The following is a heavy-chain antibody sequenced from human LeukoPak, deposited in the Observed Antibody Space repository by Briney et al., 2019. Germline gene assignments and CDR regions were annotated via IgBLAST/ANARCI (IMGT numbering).Heavy chain of an antibody. CDR3: AKDVTPMVVVTTAYFDY. CDR2: ISGSGGST. Sequence: GGSLRLSCAASGFTFSSYAMSWVRQAPGKGLEWVSAISGSGGSTYYADSVKGRFTISRDNSKNTLYLQMNSLRAEDTAVYYCAKDVTPMVVVTTAYFDYWGQGTLVTVSS. D-gene: IGHD3-22*01. J-gene: IGHJ4*02. V-gene: IGHV3-23*01. CDR1: GFTFSSYA.